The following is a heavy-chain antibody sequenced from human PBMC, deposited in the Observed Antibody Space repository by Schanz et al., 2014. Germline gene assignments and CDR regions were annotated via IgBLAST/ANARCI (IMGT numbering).Heavy chain of an antibody. D-gene: IGHD6-6*01. J-gene: IGHJ4*02. V-gene: IGHV1-18*04. CDR3: ARDQSPYTNSSDVGYFDY. CDR2: ISPYNGNT. Sequence: QVQLVQSGAEMKKPGASVKVSCKASGYTFTCYYMHWVRQAPGQGLEWMGWISPYNGNTNYAQKLQGRVTMTADTSPRTAYMELRSLTSDDTAMYYCARDQSPYTNSSDVGYFDYWGQGSLVTVSS. CDR1: GYTFTCYY.